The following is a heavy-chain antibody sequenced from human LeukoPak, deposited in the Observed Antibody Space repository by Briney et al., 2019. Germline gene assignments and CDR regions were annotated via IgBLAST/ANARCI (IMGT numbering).Heavy chain of an antibody. D-gene: IGHD3-10*01. CDR1: GGSISGYD. J-gene: IGHJ6*03. Sequence: SETLSLTRTVSGGSISGYDWSWIRQPPGKGLEWIGYIYYSGSTNYNPSLKSRVTISVDTSKNQFSLKLSSVTAADTAVYYCARVYGSGSYSNFYYYYMDVWGKGTTVTVSS. V-gene: IGHV4-59*01. CDR2: IYYSGST. CDR3: ARVYGSGSYSNFYYYYMDV.